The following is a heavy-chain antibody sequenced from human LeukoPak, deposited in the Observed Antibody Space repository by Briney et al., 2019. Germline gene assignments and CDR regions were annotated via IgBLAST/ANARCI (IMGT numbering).Heavy chain of an antibody. D-gene: IGHD3-10*01. J-gene: IGHJ5*02. CDR3: ARLGLWFGQLKDRYFDP. V-gene: IGHV4-31*03. CDR2: IYYSGST. CDR1: GGSISSGGYY. Sequence: SQTLSLTCTVSGGSISSGGYYWSWIRQHPGKGLEWIGYIYYSGSTYYNPSLKSRVTISVDTSKNQFSLKLISVTAADTAVYYCARLGLWFGQLKDRYFDPWGQGALVTVSS.